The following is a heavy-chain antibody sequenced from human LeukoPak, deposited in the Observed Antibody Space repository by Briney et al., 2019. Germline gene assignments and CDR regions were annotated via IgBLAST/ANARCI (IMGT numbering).Heavy chain of an antibody. Sequence: GGSLRLSCAASGFTFSSYGMHWVRQAPGKGLEWVAFIRYDGSNKYYADSVKGRFTISRDNSKNSLYLQMNSLRAEDTAVYYCARVIPPSYYMDVWGKGPRSPSP. CDR3: ARVIPPSYYMDV. CDR1: GFTFSSYG. D-gene: IGHD2-21*01. CDR2: IRYDGSNK. V-gene: IGHV3-30*02. J-gene: IGHJ6*03.